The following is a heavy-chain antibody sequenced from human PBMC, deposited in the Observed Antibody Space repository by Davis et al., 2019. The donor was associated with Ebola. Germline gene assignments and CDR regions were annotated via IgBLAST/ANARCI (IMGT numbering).Heavy chain of an antibody. J-gene: IGHJ4*02. CDR3: AKQESLYGSSDY. CDR1: GYSFTNYW. D-gene: IGHD3-22*01. Sequence: PGGSLRLSCKGSGYSFTNYWIAWVRQMPGKGPEWMGIIYCGDSDTRYSPSFEGQVTISVDRSISTAYLQWSSLKASDTAMYYCAKQESLYGSSDYWGQGTLVTVSS. CDR2: IYCGDSDT. V-gene: IGHV5-51*01.